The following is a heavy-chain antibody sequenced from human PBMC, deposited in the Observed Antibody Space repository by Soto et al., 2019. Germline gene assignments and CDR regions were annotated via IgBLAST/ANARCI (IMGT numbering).Heavy chain of an antibody. CDR2: IYPSGMP. J-gene: IGHJ4*02. CDR3: ARERGGYGLFDS. Sequence: NPSETLSLTCTVSGGSISNAAYSWSWIRQPPGKGLEWIGYIYPSGMPFYNPSLRSRVTISIDRSNDQFSLNLKSVTAADTAVYYCARERGGYGLFDSWGQGTLGTVS. CDR1: GGSISNAAYS. D-gene: IGHD5-18*01. V-gene: IGHV4-30-2*01.